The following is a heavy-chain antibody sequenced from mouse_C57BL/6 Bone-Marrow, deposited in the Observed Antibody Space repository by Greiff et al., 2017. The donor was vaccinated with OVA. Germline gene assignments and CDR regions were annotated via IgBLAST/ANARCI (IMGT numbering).Heavy chain of an antibody. CDR1: GFTFSSYA. J-gene: IGHJ3*01. V-gene: IGHV5-4*03. D-gene: IGHD2-1*01. Sequence: EVKVVESGGGLVKPGGSLKLSCAASGFTFSSYAMSWVRQTPEKRLEWVATISDGGSYTYYPDNVKGRFTISRDNAKNNLYLQMSHLKSEDTAMYYCARGDGNYGRFAYWGQETLVTVSA. CDR2: ISDGGSYT. CDR3: ARGDGNYGRFAY.